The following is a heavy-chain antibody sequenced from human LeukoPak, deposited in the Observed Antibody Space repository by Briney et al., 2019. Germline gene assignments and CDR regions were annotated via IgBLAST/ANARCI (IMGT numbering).Heavy chain of an antibody. V-gene: IGHV5-51*01. CDR3: ARSYNSGWSFDAFDL. D-gene: IGHD6-19*01. CDR1: GYSFTNYW. J-gene: IGHJ3*01. Sequence: PGESLKISCKGSGYSFTNYWIGWVRQMPGKGLEWMGIFYPDDSDTKYSPPFEGQVTISADKSISTVYLQWRSLKASDTAMYYCARSYNSGWSFDAFDLWGQGTMVTVSS. CDR2: FYPDDSDT.